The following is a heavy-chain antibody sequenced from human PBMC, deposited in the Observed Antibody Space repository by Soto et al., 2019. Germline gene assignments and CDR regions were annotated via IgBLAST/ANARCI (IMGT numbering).Heavy chain of an antibody. Sequence: SQTLSLTCVISVDSVSSNSAAWNLISQSPSRGLEWLGRTYYRSKWYNDYAVSVKSRITINPDTSKNQFSLQLNSVTPEDTAVYYCARTRAASQYNWFDPWGQGTLVTVSS. CDR2: TYYRSKWYN. J-gene: IGHJ5*02. CDR1: VDSVSSNSAA. D-gene: IGHD5-18*01. V-gene: IGHV6-1*01. CDR3: ARTRAASQYNWFDP.